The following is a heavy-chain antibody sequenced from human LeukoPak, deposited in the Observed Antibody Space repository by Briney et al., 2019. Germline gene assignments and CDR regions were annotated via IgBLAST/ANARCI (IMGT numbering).Heavy chain of an antibody. Sequence: PGRSLRLSCAASGFTFDDYAMHWVRQAPGKGLEWVSGISWNSGSIGYADSVKGRFTISRDNAKNSLYLQMNSLRAEDTAFYYCAKDKSSSIVGATALDYWGQGTLVTVSS. V-gene: IGHV3-9*01. CDR3: AKDKSSSIVGATALDY. CDR1: GFTFDDYA. CDR2: ISWNSGSI. D-gene: IGHD1-26*01. J-gene: IGHJ4*02.